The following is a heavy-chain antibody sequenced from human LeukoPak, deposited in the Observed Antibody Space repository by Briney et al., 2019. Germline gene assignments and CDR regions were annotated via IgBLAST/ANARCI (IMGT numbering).Heavy chain of an antibody. D-gene: IGHD3-10*01. Sequence: SETLSLTCTVSGGSISNYYWSWIRQPPGKGLEWIGYIYYSGSTNYNPSLKSRVTISVDTSKNQFSLKLSSVTAADTAVYYCARDYYGSGSLGNWFDPWGQGTLVTVSS. J-gene: IGHJ5*02. CDR2: IYYSGST. V-gene: IGHV4-59*01. CDR1: GGSISNYY. CDR3: ARDYYGSGSLGNWFDP.